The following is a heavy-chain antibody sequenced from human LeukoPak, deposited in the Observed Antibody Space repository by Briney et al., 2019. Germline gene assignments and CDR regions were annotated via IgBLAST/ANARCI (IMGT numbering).Heavy chain of an antibody. CDR2: IRTKLRNYAT. V-gene: IGHV3-73*01. CDR3: TTYISGHY. J-gene: IGHJ4*02. D-gene: IGHD1-20*01. CDR1: GFIFSGSD. Sequence: GESLKLSCATSGFIFSGSDIHWVRQASGRGLEWVGRIRTKLRNYATAYAESVKGRFTISRDDSGYTAYLQMNSLKTEDTAVYYCTTYISGHYWGQGTLVTVSS.